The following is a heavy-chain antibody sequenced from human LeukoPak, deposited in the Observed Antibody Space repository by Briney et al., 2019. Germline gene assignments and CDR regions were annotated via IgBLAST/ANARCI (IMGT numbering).Heavy chain of an antibody. CDR2: INHSGST. Sequence: PSETLSLTCAVYGGSFSGYYWSWIRQPPGKGLEWIGEINHSGSTNYNPSLKSRVTISVDTSKNQFSLKLSSVTAADTAVYYCARSKALWFGELSRRFDYWGQGTLVTVSS. V-gene: IGHV4-34*01. D-gene: IGHD3-10*01. CDR1: GGSFSGYY. CDR3: ARSKALWFGELSRRFDY. J-gene: IGHJ4*02.